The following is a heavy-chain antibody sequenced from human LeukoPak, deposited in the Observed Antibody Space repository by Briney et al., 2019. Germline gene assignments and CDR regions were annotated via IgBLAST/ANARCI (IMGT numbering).Heavy chain of an antibody. Sequence: PSETLSLTCTVSGGSISSYYWCWIRQPAGKGLERIGRIYTSGSTNYNPSLKSRVTMSVDTSKNQFSLKLSSVTAAGTAVYYCARDSIYGDYESSAFDIWGQGTMVTVSS. CDR3: ARDSIYGDYESSAFDI. D-gene: IGHD4-17*01. CDR1: GGSISSYY. CDR2: IYTSGST. J-gene: IGHJ3*02. V-gene: IGHV4-4*07.